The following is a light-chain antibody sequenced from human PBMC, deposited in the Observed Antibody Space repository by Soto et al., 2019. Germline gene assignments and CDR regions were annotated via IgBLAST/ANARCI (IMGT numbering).Light chain of an antibody. CDR1: GSNIGSNY. CDR2: RNN. Sequence: QSVLTQPPSASGTPGQRVTISCSGSGSNIGSNYVYWYRPLPGTAPKLLIYRNNQRPSGVPDRLSGSKTGTSASLDISGLRSEDEADYYCAAWDDSLSGLVVGGGT. J-gene: IGLJ2*01. V-gene: IGLV1-47*01. CDR3: AAWDDSLSGLV.